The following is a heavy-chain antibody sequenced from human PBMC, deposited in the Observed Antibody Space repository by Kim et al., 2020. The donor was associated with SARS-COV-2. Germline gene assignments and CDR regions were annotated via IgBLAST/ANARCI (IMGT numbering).Heavy chain of an antibody. J-gene: IGHJ3*02. Sequence: GGSLRLSCAASGFTFSSYGMHWVRQAPGKGLEWVAVIWYDGSNKYYADSVKGRFTISRDNSKNTLYLQMNSLRAEDTAVYYCAKVTMVRGVTDAFDIWGQGTMVTVSS. V-gene: IGHV3-33*06. CDR1: GFTFSSYG. CDR3: AKVTMVRGVTDAFDI. D-gene: IGHD3-10*01. CDR2: IWYDGSNK.